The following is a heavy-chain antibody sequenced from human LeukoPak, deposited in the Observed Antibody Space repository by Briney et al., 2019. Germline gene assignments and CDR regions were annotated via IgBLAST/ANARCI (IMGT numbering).Heavy chain of an antibody. J-gene: IGHJ4*02. Sequence: GGSLRLSCAASGFTFRDYYMNWIRQAPGKGLEWVSVITGSGGFTQYADSVKGRFTISRDNSKNTVYLQMNSLRVEDTALYYCVRSLDYWGQGTLVTVSS. V-gene: IGHV3-23*01. CDR1: GFTFRDYY. CDR3: VRSLDY. CDR2: ITGSGGFT.